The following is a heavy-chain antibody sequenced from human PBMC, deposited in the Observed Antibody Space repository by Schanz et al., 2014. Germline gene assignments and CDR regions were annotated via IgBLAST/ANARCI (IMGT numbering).Heavy chain of an antibody. CDR3: ARVEVSMVQGLIPSYYFDS. D-gene: IGHD3-10*01. Sequence: QVQLVESGGGLVKPGGSLRLSCAASGFTFSDYYMSWIRQAPGKGLEWVSYISSSGSTIYYADSVKGRFTTSRDNGKKSMYLQMNSLRAEDTAVYYCARVEVSMVQGLIPSYYFDSWGQGTPVTVSS. V-gene: IGHV3-11*04. CDR2: ISSSGSTI. CDR1: GFTFSDYY. J-gene: IGHJ4*02.